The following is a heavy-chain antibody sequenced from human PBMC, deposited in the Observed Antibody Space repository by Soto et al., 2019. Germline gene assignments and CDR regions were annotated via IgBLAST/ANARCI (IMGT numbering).Heavy chain of an antibody. J-gene: IGHJ4*02. V-gene: IGHV3-23*01. Sequence: GSLRLSCAASGFTFSSYAMSWVRQAPGKGLEWVSAISGSGGSTYYADSVKGRFTISRDNSKNTLYLQMNSLRAEDTAVYYCVVRGVIPHYFDYWGQGTLVTVSS. CDR3: VVRGVIPHYFDY. CDR1: GFTFSSYA. D-gene: IGHD3-10*02. CDR2: ISGSGGST.